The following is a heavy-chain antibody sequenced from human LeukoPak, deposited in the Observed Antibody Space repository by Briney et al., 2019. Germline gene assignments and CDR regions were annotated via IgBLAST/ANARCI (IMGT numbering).Heavy chain of an antibody. CDR3: ARRLSIYYSSTSCDLNNWFDP. CDR2: INHSGST. D-gene: IGHD2-2*01. CDR1: GGSFSGYY. V-gene: IGHV4-34*01. Sequence: SETLSLTCAVYGGSFSGYYWSWIRQPPGKGLEWIGEINHSGSTNYNPSLKSRVTISVDTSKNQFSLKLSSVTAADSAVYYCARRLSIYYSSTSCDLNNWFDPWGQGTLVTVSS. J-gene: IGHJ5*02.